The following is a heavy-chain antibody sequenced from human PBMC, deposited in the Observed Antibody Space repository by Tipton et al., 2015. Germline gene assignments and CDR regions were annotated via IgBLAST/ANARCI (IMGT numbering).Heavy chain of an antibody. CDR2: IDHSGKT. J-gene: IGHJ6*02. CDR1: GGSISSIVYY. V-gene: IGHV4-39*01. CDR3: VRHGPLLRGIYFYYSMDV. Sequence: PGLVKPSETLSLTCGVSGGSISSIVYYWGWIRQPPGKGLEWIGTIDHSGKTYYTPSLKSRLTISVDTSENQFSLNLTSVTAADTAVYFCVRHGPLLRGIYFYYSMDVWGHGTTVTVSS. D-gene: IGHD3-10*01.